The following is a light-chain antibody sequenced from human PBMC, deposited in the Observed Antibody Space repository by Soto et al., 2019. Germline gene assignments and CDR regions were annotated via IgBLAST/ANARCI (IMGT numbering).Light chain of an antibody. J-gene: IGKJ2*01. CDR2: AAS. CDR3: RQYHSPPQT. V-gene: IGKV3-20*01. CDR1: QTMTRAY. Sequence: EIVLMQSPGTLSLSPGERATLSCRASQTMTRAYVAWYQQKPGQAPRLLIYAASYRATGSSDKFSGSGSGTDFSLTISRLEPEDSAVYYCRQYHSPPQTFGQGTKVEIK.